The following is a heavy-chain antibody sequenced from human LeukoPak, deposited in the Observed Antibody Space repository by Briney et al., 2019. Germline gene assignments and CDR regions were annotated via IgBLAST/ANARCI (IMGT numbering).Heavy chain of an antibody. V-gene: IGHV1-46*01. Sequence: ASVKVSCKASGYTFTNYYMHWVRQAPGQGLEWMGIINPSGGSTSYAQKLQGRVTMTTDTSTSTAYMELRSLRSDDTAVYYCARGRPKNLWFGDLPDHDYWGQGTLVTVSS. J-gene: IGHJ4*02. CDR3: ARGRPKNLWFGDLPDHDY. D-gene: IGHD3-10*01. CDR2: INPSGGST. CDR1: GYTFTNYY.